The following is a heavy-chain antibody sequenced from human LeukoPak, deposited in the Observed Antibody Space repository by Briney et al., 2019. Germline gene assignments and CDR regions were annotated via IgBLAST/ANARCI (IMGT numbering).Heavy chain of an antibody. D-gene: IGHD3-16*02. CDR3: ARHIGGGIEDMDV. CDR1: GGSIGTYY. J-gene: IGHJ6*03. V-gene: IGHV4-59*08. Sequence: SETLSLTCTVTGGSIGTYYWSWIRQSPGKGLEWIGYIYVTGTRYNPYLQSRVTISVDRSRNQFFLKMSSVTAADTAVYYCARHIGGGIEDMDVWGKGTKVIVSS. CDR2: IYVTGT.